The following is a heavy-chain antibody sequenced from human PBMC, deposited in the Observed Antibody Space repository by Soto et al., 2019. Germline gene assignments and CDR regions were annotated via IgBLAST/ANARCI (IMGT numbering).Heavy chain of an antibody. CDR1: GFTFSSYG. J-gene: IGHJ6*02. V-gene: IGHV3-30*18. CDR3: ANVVGWELLGRDV. D-gene: IGHD1-26*01. Sequence: QVQLVESGGGVVQPGRSLRLSCAASGFTFSSYGMHWVRQAPGKGLEWVAVISYDGSNKYYADSVKGRFTISRDNSKNTLYLQMNSLRAEDTAVYYCANVVGWELLGRDVWGQGTTVTVSS. CDR2: ISYDGSNK.